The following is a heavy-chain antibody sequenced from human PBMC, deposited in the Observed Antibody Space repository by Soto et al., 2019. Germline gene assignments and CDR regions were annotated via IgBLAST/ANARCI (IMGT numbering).Heavy chain of an antibody. J-gene: IGHJ3*02. CDR1: GYSFTSYW. Sequence: GESLKISCNGSGYSFTSYWIGWVRQMPGKGLEWMGIIYPGDSDTRYSPSFQGQVTISADKSISTAYLQWSSLKASDTAMYYCAVTFGGVIATSGAFDIWGQGTMVTVSS. D-gene: IGHD3-16*02. CDR3: AVTFGGVIATSGAFDI. CDR2: IYPGDSDT. V-gene: IGHV5-51*01.